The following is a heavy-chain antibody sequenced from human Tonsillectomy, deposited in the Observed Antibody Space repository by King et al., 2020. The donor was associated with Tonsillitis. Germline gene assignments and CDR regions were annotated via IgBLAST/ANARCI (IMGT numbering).Heavy chain of an antibody. CDR1: GYSISSGYY. CDR2: IYHSGRT. Sequence: VQLQESGPGLVKPSETLSLTCAVSGYSISSGYYWGWIRQPPGKGLEWIGSIYHSGRTYYKPSLKSRVTISLDTSKNHFSLKLSAVTAADTAVYYCARDVGDYYFDYWGQGPLVTVSS. D-gene: IGHD4-17*01. V-gene: IGHV4-38-2*02. J-gene: IGHJ4*02. CDR3: ARDVGDYYFDY.